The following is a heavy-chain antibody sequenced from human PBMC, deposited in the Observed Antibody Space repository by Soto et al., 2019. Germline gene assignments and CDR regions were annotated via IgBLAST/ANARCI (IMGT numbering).Heavy chain of an antibody. V-gene: IGHV3-23*01. Sequence: EVQLLESGGGLVQPGGSLRLSCAASGFTFSSYAMSWVRQAPGKGLEWVSAISGSGGSTYYADSVKGRFTISRDNSKKKLYLEMNSLRTEDTAVYFCAKPIVAAGYYGMDVWGQGTTVSVSS. CDR1: GFTFSSYA. CDR2: ISGSGGST. CDR3: AKPIVAAGYYGMDV. J-gene: IGHJ6*02. D-gene: IGHD6-13*01.